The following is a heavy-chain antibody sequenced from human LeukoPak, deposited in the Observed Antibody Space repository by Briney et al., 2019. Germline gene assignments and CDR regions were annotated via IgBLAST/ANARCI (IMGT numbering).Heavy chain of an antibody. J-gene: IGHJ4*02. Sequence: SVKVSCKASGGTFSSYTISWVRQAPGQGLEWMGGIIPILGIANYAQKFQGRVTITANKSTSTAYMELSSLRSEDTAVYYCASRSSVIREDYWGQGTLVTVSS. CDR3: ASRSSVIREDY. V-gene: IGHV1-69*10. D-gene: IGHD4-11*01. CDR2: IIPILGIA. CDR1: GGTFSSYT.